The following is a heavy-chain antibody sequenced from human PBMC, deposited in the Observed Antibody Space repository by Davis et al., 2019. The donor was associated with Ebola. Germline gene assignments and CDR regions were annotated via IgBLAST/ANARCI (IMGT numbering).Heavy chain of an antibody. V-gene: IGHV3-53*05. CDR2: ISGSGGNT. CDR1: GFTVSSNY. Sequence: GESLKISCAASGFTVSSNYMSWVRQAPGKGLEWVSAISGSGGNTYYADSVKGRFTISRDNSKNTLYLQMNSLRAEDTAVYYCARGRALWFGELLLAPNWFDPWGQGTLVTVSS. CDR3: ARGRALWFGELLLAPNWFDP. D-gene: IGHD3-10*01. J-gene: IGHJ5*02.